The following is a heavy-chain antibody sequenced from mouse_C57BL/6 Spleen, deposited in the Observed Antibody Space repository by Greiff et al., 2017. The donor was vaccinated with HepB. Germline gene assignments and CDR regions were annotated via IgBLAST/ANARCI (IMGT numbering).Heavy chain of an antibody. CDR3: ARRALGNSYYFDY. J-gene: IGHJ2*01. D-gene: IGHD2-1*01. CDR2: IYPGGGYT. CDR1: GYTFTNYW. Sequence: QVQLQQSGAELVRPGTSVKMSCKASGYTFTNYWIGWAKQRPGHGLEWIGDIYPGGGYTNYNEKFKGKATLTADKSSSTAYMQFSSLTSEDSAIYYCARRALGNSYYFDYWGQGTTLTVSS. V-gene: IGHV1-63*01.